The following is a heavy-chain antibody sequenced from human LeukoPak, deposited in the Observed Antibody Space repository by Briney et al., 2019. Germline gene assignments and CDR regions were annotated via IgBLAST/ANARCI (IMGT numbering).Heavy chain of an antibody. V-gene: IGHV3-66*01. D-gene: IGHD1-14*01. CDR1: GFIVSGNH. J-gene: IGHJ4*02. Sequence: GGSLRLSCAASGFIVSGNHMNWVRLAPGKGLEWVSIVYSVGATYYQDSVKGRFTVSRVDSKNIVFLQMNTLRSEDTGVYFCATERPGSRTLDSWGQGTPVSVSS. CDR2: VYSVGAT. CDR3: ATERPGSRTLDS.